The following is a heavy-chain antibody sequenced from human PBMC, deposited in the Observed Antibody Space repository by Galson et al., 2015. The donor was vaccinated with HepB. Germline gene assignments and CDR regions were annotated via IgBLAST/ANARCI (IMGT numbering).Heavy chain of an antibody. D-gene: IGHD6-13*01. CDR1: GFTFSLYS. Sequence: SLRLSCAASGFTFSLYSMNWVRQAPGKGLEWVSYISTSSGYIYYADAVKGRFTISRDNAKNSLYLHMKSLTAEDTAVYFCARFMSGYSSSWLDYWGQGTLVTVSS. CDR3: ARFMSGYSSSWLDY. J-gene: IGHJ4*02. CDR2: ISTSSGYI. V-gene: IGHV3-21*01.